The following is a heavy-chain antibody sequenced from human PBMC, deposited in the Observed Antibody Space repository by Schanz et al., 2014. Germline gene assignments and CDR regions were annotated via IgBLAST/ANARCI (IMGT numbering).Heavy chain of an antibody. D-gene: IGHD6-19*01. CDR3: ARDLISSGWYG. CDR1: GLNFDYYG. CDR2: IGYDGSEK. V-gene: IGHV3-33*01. Sequence: QVQLVESGGGVVQPGRSLRLSCATSGLNFDYYGMNWVRQAPGKGLEWVANIGYDGSEKYYVDSVKGRFTISRDNAKNSLYLQMNSLRVEDTAVYYCARDLISSGWYGWGQGTLVNVSS. J-gene: IGHJ4*02.